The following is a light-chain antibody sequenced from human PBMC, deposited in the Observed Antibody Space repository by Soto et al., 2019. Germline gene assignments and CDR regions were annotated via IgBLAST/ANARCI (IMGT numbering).Light chain of an antibody. CDR2: DAS. CDR1: QSVSSY. Sequence: EIVLTQSPATLSLSPGERATLSCRASQSVSSYLAWYQQKPGQAPRLLIYDASNRATGIPARFSGSGSGTDFTLTISTLVLEVFAFYDYRHRNNCLGPFAQGT. V-gene: IGKV3-11*01. CDR3: RHRNNCLGP. J-gene: IGKJ1*01.